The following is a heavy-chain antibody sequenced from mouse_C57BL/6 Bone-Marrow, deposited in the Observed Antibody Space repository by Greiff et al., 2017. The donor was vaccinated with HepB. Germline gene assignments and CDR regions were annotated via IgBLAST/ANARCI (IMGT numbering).Heavy chain of an antibody. J-gene: IGHJ3*01. CDR3: ARKRAYYDYDWFAY. CDR2: INPSNGGT. Sequence: QVQLQQPGTELVKPGASVKLSCKASGYTFTSYWMHWVKQRPGQGLEWIGNINPSNGGTNSNEKFKSKATLTVDKSSSTAYMQLSSLTSEDSAVYYCARKRAYYDYDWFAYWGQGTLVTVSA. D-gene: IGHD2-4*01. CDR1: GYTFTSYW. V-gene: IGHV1-53*01.